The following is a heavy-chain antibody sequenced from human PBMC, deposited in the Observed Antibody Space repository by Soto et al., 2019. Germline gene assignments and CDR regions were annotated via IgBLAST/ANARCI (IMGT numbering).Heavy chain of an antibody. J-gene: IGHJ6*02. CDR2: INHSGST. CDR1: GGSFSGYY. CDR3: ARVKIVVVPAAILYYYYYGMDV. V-gene: IGHV4-34*01. Sequence: SETLSLTCAVYGGSFSGYYWSWIRQPPGKGLEWIGEINHSGSTNYNPSLKSRVTISVDTSKNQFSLKLSSVTAADTAVYYCARVKIVVVPAAILYYYYYGMDVWGQGTTVTVSS. D-gene: IGHD2-2*02.